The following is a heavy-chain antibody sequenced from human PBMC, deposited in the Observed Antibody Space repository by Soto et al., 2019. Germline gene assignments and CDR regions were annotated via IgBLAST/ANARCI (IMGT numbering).Heavy chain of an antibody. Sequence: SETLSLTCTVSGGSISSYYWSWIRQPPGKGLEWIGYIYYSGSTNYNPSLKSRVTISVDTSKNQFSLKLSSVTAADTAVYYCARFSSGSYYWVFDYWGQGTLVTVSS. V-gene: IGHV4-59*08. CDR2: IYYSGST. CDR1: GGSISSYY. J-gene: IGHJ4*02. CDR3: ARFSSGSYYWVFDY. D-gene: IGHD3-10*01.